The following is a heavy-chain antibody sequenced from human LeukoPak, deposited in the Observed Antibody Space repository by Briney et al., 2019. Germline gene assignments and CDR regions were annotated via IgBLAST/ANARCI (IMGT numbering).Heavy chain of an antibody. D-gene: IGHD2-21*02. CDR1: GGSISSSSYY. CDR2: IYYSGST. CDR3: ARGGEASCGSDCYSGAFDI. Sequence: SETLSLTCTVSGGSISSSSYYWGWIRQPPGKGLEWIGSIYYSGSTYYNPSLKSRVTISVDTSKNQFSLKLSSVTAADTAVYYCARGGEASCGSDCYSGAFDIWGQGTVVTVSS. J-gene: IGHJ3*02. V-gene: IGHV4-39*07.